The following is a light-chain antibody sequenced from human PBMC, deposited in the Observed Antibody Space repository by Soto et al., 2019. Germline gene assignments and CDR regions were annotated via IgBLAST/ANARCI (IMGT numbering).Light chain of an antibody. CDR1: QSISSY. Sequence: DIKMKQSPASLSVSVGDRVTITCRASQSISSYLNWYQQKPGKAPKLLIYAASSLQSGVPSRFSGSGSGTDFTLTISILQPEDVATYCCQQSYCTPLTFGGGTNVDNK. V-gene: IGKV1-39*01. J-gene: IGKJ4*01. CDR3: QQSYCTPLT. CDR2: AAS.